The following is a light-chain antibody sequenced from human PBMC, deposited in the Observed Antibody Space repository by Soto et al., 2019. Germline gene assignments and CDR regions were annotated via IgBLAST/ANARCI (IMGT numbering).Light chain of an antibody. CDR2: DAS. Sequence: EIVLTQSPATLSLSPGERGTLSFMASQSVSSYLALYQQKPGQAPRLLIYDASNRATGIPARFSGSGSGTDFTLTISSLEPEDFAVYYCQQRSNWPPITFGQGTRLEIK. V-gene: IGKV3-11*01. CDR1: QSVSSY. CDR3: QQRSNWPPIT. J-gene: IGKJ5*01.